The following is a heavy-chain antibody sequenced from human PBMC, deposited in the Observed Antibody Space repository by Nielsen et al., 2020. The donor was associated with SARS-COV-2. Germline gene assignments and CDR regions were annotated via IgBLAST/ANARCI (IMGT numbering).Heavy chain of an antibody. J-gene: IGHJ4*02. CDR1: GYRFTSYA. D-gene: IGHD3-22*01. CDR3: ARDSSGTYRRVDY. CDR2: INAGNGHT. V-gene: IGHV1-3*01. Sequence: ASVKVSCKASGYRFTSYAIQWVRQAPGQGLEWMGWINAGNGHTKYLQKFQDRVTMTRNTSTSTVYMELSSLRSDDTAVYYCARDSSGTYRRVDYWGQGTLVTVSS.